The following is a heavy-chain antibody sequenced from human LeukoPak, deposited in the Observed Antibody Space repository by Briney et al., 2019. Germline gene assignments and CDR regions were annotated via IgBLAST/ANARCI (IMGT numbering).Heavy chain of an antibody. CDR2: TYYSGST. CDR3: ARRRLSGVAGY. Sequence: SETLSLTCTVSGGSISSYYWSWIRQPPGKGPEWIGYTYYSGSTNYNPSLKSRVTISVDTSKNQFSLKLSSVTAADTAVYYCARRRLSGVAGYWGQGTLVTVSS. D-gene: IGHD2-8*01. J-gene: IGHJ4*02. CDR1: GGSISSYY. V-gene: IGHV4-59*08.